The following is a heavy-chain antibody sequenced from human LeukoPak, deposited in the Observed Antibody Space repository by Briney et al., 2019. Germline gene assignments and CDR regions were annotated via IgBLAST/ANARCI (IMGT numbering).Heavy chain of an antibody. CDR1: GYTFTGYY. V-gene: IGHV1-2*02. CDR2: INPDNGGT. J-gene: IGHJ5*02. CDR3: ARTPYVLGYCSGGSCYSMFDP. D-gene: IGHD2-15*01. Sequence: ASVKVSCKASGYTFTGYYMHWVRQAPGQGLEWMGCINPDNGGTNYAQKFQGRVTMTRDTSISTAYMELSRLRSDDTAVYYCARTPYVLGYCSGGSCYSMFDPWGQGTLVTVSS.